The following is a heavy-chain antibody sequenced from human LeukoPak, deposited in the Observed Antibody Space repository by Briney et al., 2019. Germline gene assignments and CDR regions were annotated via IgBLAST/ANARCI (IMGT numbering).Heavy chain of an antibody. D-gene: IGHD6-13*01. Sequence: GASVKVSCKASGYTFTGYYMHWVRQAPGQGLEWMGWINPNSGGTNYAQKFQGRVTMTRDTSISTAYMELSRLRPDDTAVYYCARDLPIAAAGYNWFDPWGQGTLVTVSS. V-gene: IGHV1-2*02. CDR3: ARDLPIAAAGYNWFDP. CDR2: INPNSGGT. CDR1: GYTFTGYY. J-gene: IGHJ5*02.